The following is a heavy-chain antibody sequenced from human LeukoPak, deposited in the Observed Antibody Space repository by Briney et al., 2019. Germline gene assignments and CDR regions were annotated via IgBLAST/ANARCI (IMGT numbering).Heavy chain of an antibody. J-gene: IGHJ4*02. V-gene: IGHV1-2*02. Sequence: GASVKVSFKASGYTFTGYYMHWVRQAPGQGLEWMGWINPNSGGTNYAQKFQGRVTMTRDTSISTAYMELSRLRSDNTAVYYCARVRSGSYRGFFDYWGQGTLVTVSS. CDR1: GYTFTGYY. CDR2: INPNSGGT. CDR3: ARVRSGSYRGFFDY. D-gene: IGHD1-26*01.